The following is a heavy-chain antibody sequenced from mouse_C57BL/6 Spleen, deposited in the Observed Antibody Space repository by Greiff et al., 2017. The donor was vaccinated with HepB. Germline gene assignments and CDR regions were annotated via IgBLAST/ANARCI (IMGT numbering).Heavy chain of an antibody. CDR3: ARRGYYYGSSYYAMDY. CDR2: ISNLAYSI. V-gene: IGHV5-15*01. CDR1: GFTFSDYG. J-gene: IGHJ4*01. Sequence: EVMLVESGGGLVQPGGSLKLSCAASGFTFSDYGMAWVRQAPRKGPEWVAFISNLAYSIYYADTVTGRFTISRENAKNTLYLEMSSLRSEDTAMYYCARRGYYYGSSYYAMDYWGQGTSVTVSS. D-gene: IGHD1-1*01.